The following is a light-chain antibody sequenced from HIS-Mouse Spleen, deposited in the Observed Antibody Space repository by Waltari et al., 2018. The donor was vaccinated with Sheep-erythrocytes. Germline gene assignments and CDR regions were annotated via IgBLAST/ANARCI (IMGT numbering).Light chain of an antibody. V-gene: IGLV2-23*01. CDR1: SSDVGSYNL. J-gene: IGLJ3*02. CDR3: CSYAGSSTPWV. CDR2: EGR. Sequence: QSALTQPASVSGSPGQSITISCTGTSSDVGSYNLVSWYQQHPGKAPKLMIYEGRKRPSGVAKSLCGSKSGKPASLPISGRQAEDEADYYCCSYAGSSTPWVFGGGTKLTVL.